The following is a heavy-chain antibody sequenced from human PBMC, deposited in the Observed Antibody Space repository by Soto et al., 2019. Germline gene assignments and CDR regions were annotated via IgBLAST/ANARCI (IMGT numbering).Heavy chain of an antibody. CDR2: IIPIFGTA. J-gene: IGHJ6*02. Sequence: QVQLVQSGAEVKKPGSSVKVSCKASGGTFSSYAISWVRQAPGQGLEWMGGIIPIFGTANYAQKFQGRVTITADESTSTAYMELSSLRSEDTAVYYCARQGIGWNCSSTSCYRPDNYYYYGMDVWGQGTTVTVSS. CDR3: ARQGIGWNCSSTSCYRPDNYYYYGMDV. D-gene: IGHD2-2*01. V-gene: IGHV1-69*01. CDR1: GGTFSSYA.